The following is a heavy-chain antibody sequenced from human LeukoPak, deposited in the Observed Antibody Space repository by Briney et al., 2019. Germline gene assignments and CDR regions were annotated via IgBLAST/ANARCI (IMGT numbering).Heavy chain of an antibody. D-gene: IGHD3-3*01. J-gene: IGHJ4*02. CDR2: IYYSGST. V-gene: IGHV4-39*01. CDR3: ATDYDFWSGYEGGMVDY. Sequence: PSETLSLTCTVSGGSISSSSYYWGWIRQPPGKGLEWIGSIYYSGSTYYNPSLKSRVTISVDTSKNQFSLKLSSVTAADTAVYHCATDYDFWSGYEGGMVDYWGQGTLVTVSS. CDR1: GGSISSSSYY.